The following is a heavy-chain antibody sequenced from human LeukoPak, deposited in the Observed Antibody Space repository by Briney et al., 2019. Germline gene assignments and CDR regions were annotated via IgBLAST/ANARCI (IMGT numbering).Heavy chain of an antibody. D-gene: IGHD6-6*01. CDR1: GGSFSGYY. Sequence: NPSETLSLTCAVYGGSFSGYYWSWIRQPPGKGLEWIGEINHSGSTNYNPSLKSRVTISVDTSKNQFSLKLSSVTAGDTAVYYCARRRGYSSSKLPFDYWGQGTLVTVSS. CDR2: INHSGST. CDR3: ARRRGYSSSKLPFDY. V-gene: IGHV4-34*01. J-gene: IGHJ4*02.